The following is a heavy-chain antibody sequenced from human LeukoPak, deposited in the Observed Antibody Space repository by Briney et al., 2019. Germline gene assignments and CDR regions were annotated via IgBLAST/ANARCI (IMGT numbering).Heavy chain of an antibody. CDR1: GGSISSGGYY. V-gene: IGHV4-31*03. CDR2: IYYSGST. J-gene: IGHJ6*03. CDR3: ARENRRYSPYYYYYYMDV. D-gene: IGHD1-1*01. Sequence: SETLSLTRTVSGGSISSGGYYWSWIRQHPGKGLEWIGYIYYSGSTYYNPSLKSRVTISVDTSKNQFSLKLSSVTAADTAVYYCARENRRYSPYYYYYYMDVWGKGTTVTVSS.